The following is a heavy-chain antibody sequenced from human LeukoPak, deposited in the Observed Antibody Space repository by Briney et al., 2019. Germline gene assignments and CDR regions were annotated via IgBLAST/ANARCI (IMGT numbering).Heavy chain of an antibody. CDR3: ARRVSDSSRSRWWGHTSRTVGAFDI. D-gene: IGHD3-22*01. J-gene: IGHJ3*02. CDR2: IYPGDSDT. Sequence: GESLKFSCKGSGYSFTSYWIGWVRQMPGKGLEWMGIIYPGDSDTRYSPSFQGQVTISADKSISTAYLQWSSLKASDTAMYYCARRVSDSSRSRWWGHTSRTVGAFDIWGQGTMVTVSS. V-gene: IGHV5-51*01. CDR1: GYSFTSYW.